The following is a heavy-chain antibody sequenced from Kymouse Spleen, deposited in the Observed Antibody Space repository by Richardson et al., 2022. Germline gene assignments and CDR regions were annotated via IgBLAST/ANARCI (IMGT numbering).Heavy chain of an antibody. V-gene: IGHV6-1*01. Sequence: QVQLQQSGPGLVKPSQTLSLTCAISGDSVSSNSAAWNWIRQSPSRGLEWLGRTYYRSKWYNDYAVSVKSRITINPDTSKNQFSLQLNSVTPEDTAVYYCARFWNYGSGSLYYYYGMDVWGQGTTVTVSS. CDR1: GDSVSSNSAA. D-gene: IGHD3-10*01. CDR3: ARFWNYGSGSLYYYYGMDV. CDR2: TYYRSKWYN. J-gene: IGHJ6*02.